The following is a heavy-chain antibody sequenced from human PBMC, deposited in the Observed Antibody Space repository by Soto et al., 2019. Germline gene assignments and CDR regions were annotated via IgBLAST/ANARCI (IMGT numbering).Heavy chain of an antibody. CDR2: IYYSGST. CDR3: ARAGSFRPDAFDI. J-gene: IGHJ3*02. CDR1: GGSFSGYY. D-gene: IGHD3-10*01. Sequence: SETLSLTCAVYGGSFSGYYWSWIRQPPGKGLEWIGYIYYSGSTNYNPSLKSRATISVDTSKNQFSLKLSSVTAADTAVYYCARAGSFRPDAFDIWGQGTMVTVSS. V-gene: IGHV4-59*01.